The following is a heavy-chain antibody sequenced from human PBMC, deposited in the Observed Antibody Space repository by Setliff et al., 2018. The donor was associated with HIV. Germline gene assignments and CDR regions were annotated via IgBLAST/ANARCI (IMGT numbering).Heavy chain of an antibody. CDR3: ARRVYTSTRRDFDY. D-gene: IGHD6-13*01. CDR2: IYYSGNT. CDR1: GYSISSGYH. J-gene: IGHJ4*02. Sequence: PSETLSLTCTVSGYSISSGYHWGWIRQPPGKGLEWIGNIYYSGNTYYSPSLKSRVTISVDTSKNQFSLRLSSVTAADTAVYYCARRVYTSTRRDFDYWGQGTLVTVSS. V-gene: IGHV4-38-2*02.